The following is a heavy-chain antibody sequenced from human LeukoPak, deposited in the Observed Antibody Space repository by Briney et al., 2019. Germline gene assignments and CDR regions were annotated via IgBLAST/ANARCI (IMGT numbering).Heavy chain of an antibody. Sequence: SVKVSCKASGGTFSSYAISWVRQAPGQGLEWMGRIIPIFGIANYAQKFQGRVTITADKSASTAYMELSSLRSEDTAVYYCAVSLVVGYYGMDVWGQGTTVTVSS. CDR3: AVSLVVGYYGMDV. J-gene: IGHJ6*02. CDR1: GGTFSSYA. D-gene: IGHD2-15*01. V-gene: IGHV1-69*04. CDR2: IIPIFGIA.